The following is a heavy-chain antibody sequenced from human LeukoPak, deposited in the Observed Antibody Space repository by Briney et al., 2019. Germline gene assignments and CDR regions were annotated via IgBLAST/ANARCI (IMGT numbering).Heavy chain of an antibody. Sequence: GASVKVSCKASRYTFTSYDIGWVRQATGQGLEWMGWMNPNSGNTGYAQKFQGRVTITRNTSISTAYVELSSLRSDDTAVYYCARSYYYDSTGYYYHGTNAFDIWGQGTMVTVSS. CDR3: ARSYYYDSTGYYYHGTNAFDI. CDR1: RYTFTSYD. CDR2: MNPNSGNT. D-gene: IGHD3-22*01. J-gene: IGHJ3*02. V-gene: IGHV1-8*03.